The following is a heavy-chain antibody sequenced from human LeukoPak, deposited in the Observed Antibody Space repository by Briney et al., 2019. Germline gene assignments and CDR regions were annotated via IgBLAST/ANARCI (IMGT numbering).Heavy chain of an antibody. CDR2: ISGYNGDS. Sequence: ASVKVSCKASGYTFTNYGISWVRQAPGQGLEWMGWISGYNGDSYYVQKFQGRVTMTTDTSTTTAHMELTSLRSDDTAVYYCAREKYRSGFDYWGQGTPVTVSS. CDR3: AREKYRSGFDY. J-gene: IGHJ4*02. CDR1: GYTFTNYG. D-gene: IGHD5-12*01. V-gene: IGHV1-18*01.